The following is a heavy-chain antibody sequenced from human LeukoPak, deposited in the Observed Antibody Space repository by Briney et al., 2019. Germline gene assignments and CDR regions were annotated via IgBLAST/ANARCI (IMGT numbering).Heavy chain of an antibody. V-gene: IGHV1-3*01. CDR3: ARVEYGDYYYYYGMDV. Sequence: VASVKVSCKASGYTFTSCAMHWVRQAPGQRLEWMGWINAGNGNTKYSQKFQGRVTITRDTSASTAYMELSSLRSEDTAVYYCARVEYGDYYYYYGMDVWGQGTTVTVSS. D-gene: IGHD4-17*01. CDR1: GYTFTSCA. CDR2: INAGNGNT. J-gene: IGHJ6*02.